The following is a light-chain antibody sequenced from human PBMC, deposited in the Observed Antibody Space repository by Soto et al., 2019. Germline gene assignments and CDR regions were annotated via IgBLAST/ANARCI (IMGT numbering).Light chain of an antibody. J-gene: IGLJ1*01. CDR2: ETS. CDR1: ISDFGSYKF. Sequence: QYVLTRPASVSGSPGQSFTISCTGTISDFGSYKFVSWYQHHPGKVPKVIIYETSKRPSGVSDRFSGSTSGNTASLTISGLQAEDEADYYRFSFTSTNTHVFGSGTKATVL. CDR3: FSFTSTNTHV. V-gene: IGLV2-23*01.